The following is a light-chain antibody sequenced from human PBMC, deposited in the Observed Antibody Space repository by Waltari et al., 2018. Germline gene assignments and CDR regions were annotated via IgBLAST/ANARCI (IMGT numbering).Light chain of an antibody. J-gene: IGLJ2*01. V-gene: IGLV2-14*03. Sequence: QSALTQPASVAESPGQSITVSCTGSSRDVGGDDSVSWYQDLPGQAPKVIIYDVSSRPSGVSDRFSGSKSGNTASLTISGLQAEDEANYYCCSQSSNNGVIFGGGTKVTVL. CDR3: CSQSSNNGVI. CDR2: DVS. CDR1: SRDVGGDDS.